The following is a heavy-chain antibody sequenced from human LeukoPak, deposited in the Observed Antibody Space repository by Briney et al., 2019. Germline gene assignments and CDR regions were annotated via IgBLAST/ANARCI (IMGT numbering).Heavy chain of an antibody. CDR1: GFTFSSYG. CDR3: AKEGPPFDY. J-gene: IGHJ4*02. V-gene: IGHV3-30*18. Sequence: GGSLRLSCAASGFTFSSYGMHWVRQAPGKGLEWVAVISYDGSNKYYADSVKGRFTISRDNSKNTLYLQMNSLRAEDTAVYYCAKEGPPFDYWGQGTLVTVSS. CDR2: ISYDGSNK.